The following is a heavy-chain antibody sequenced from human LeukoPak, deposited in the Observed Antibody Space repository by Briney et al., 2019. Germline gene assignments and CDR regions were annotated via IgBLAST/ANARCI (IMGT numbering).Heavy chain of an antibody. CDR1: GFTFSDYY. V-gene: IGHV3-11*04. CDR3: AREQVVVVPAGHYYYYYYMDV. J-gene: IGHJ6*03. D-gene: IGHD2-2*01. Sequence: GGSLRLSCAASGFTFSDYYMSWIRQAPGKGLEWVSYISSSGSTIYYADSVKGRFTISRDNAKNSLYLQMNSLRAEDTAVYYCAREQVVVVPAGHYYYYYYMDVWGKGTTVTVSS. CDR2: ISSSGSTI.